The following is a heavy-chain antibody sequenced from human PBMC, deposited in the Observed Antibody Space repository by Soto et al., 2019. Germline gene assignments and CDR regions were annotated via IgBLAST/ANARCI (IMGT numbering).Heavy chain of an antibody. CDR1: GYTFTSYG. J-gene: IGHJ3*02. Sequence: QVQLVQSGAEVKKPGASVKVSCKASGYTFTSYGISWVRQAPGQGLEWMGWISAYNGNTNYAQKLQGRVTMTTDTSTSTAYMELRSLRSDDTDVYYCARYYYDSSGYPTDAFDIWGQGTMVTVSS. CDR2: ISAYNGNT. V-gene: IGHV1-18*01. D-gene: IGHD3-22*01. CDR3: ARYYYDSSGYPTDAFDI.